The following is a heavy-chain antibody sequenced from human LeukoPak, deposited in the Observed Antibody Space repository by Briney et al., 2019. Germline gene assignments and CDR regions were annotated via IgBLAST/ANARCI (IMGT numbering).Heavy chain of an antibody. Sequence: SETLSLTCTVSGGSISSYYWSWIRQPPGKGLEWIGYIYYSGSTNYNPSLKSRVTISVDTSKNQFSLKLSSVTAAHTAVYYCARGYGSTSCYGGGFDYWGQGTLVTVSS. CDR1: GGSISSYY. CDR2: IYYSGST. CDR3: ARGYGSTSCYGGGFDY. J-gene: IGHJ4*02. V-gene: IGHV4-59*01. D-gene: IGHD2-2*01.